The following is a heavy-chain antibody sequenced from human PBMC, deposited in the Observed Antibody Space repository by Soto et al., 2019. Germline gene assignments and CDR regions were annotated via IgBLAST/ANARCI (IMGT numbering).Heavy chain of an antibody. D-gene: IGHD3-9*01. J-gene: IGHJ4*02. Sequence: GASVKVSCKASGGTFSSYTISWVRQAPGQGLEWMGRIIPIHDIANYPQKFQGRVTMTRDTSTSTAYMEVSSLRSEDTALYYCVRVSPFLTGPDYWGQGTLVTVS. CDR1: GGTFSSYT. V-gene: IGHV1-69*02. CDR3: VRVSPFLTGPDY. CDR2: IIPIHDIA.